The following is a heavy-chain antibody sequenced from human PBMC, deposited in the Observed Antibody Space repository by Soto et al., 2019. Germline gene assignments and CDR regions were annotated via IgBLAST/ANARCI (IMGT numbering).Heavy chain of an antibody. CDR3: ARLEGLATISYYFDF. J-gene: IGHJ4*02. D-gene: IGHD5-12*01. CDR2: IDYRGNA. CDR1: DDSINSDKYY. V-gene: IGHV4-39*01. Sequence: QLQLQESGPGLVKPSETLSLTCSVSDDSINSDKYYWGWIRQPPGKGLEWIGSIDYRGNAYYNPSLQPRVTISLDKSKSQFSLKLNSVTAADSAVYFCARLEGLATISYYFDFWGPGALVTVSS.